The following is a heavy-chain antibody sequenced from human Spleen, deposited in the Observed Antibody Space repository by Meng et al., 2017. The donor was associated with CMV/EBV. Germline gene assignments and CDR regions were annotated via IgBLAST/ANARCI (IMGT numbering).Heavy chain of an antibody. CDR2: IYSSGST. CDR1: GGSVNSGSYY. J-gene: IGHJ4*02. V-gene: IGHV4-61*01. CDR3: ARLDLVFTHEK. D-gene: IGHD2-2*03. Sequence: SETLSLTCTVSGGSVNSGSYYWSWIRQPPGKGLEWIGYIYSSGSTNYNPSLKSRVTISVDTSKNQFSLKLSSVTAADTAVYYCARLDLVFTHEKWGQGTLVTVSS.